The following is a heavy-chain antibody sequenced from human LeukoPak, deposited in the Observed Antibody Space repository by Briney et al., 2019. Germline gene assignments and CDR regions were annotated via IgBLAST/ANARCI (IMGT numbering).Heavy chain of an antibody. Sequence: ASVKVSCKASGGTFSNYAINWVRQAPGQGLEWTGGIISIFGTANYAQKFQGRVTITADESTSTAYMELSSLRSEDTAVYYCAREVVISRSFVNYGMDVWGQGTTVTVSS. D-gene: IGHD3-22*01. CDR1: GGTFSNYA. V-gene: IGHV1-69*13. J-gene: IGHJ6*02. CDR2: IISIFGTA. CDR3: AREVVISRSFVNYGMDV.